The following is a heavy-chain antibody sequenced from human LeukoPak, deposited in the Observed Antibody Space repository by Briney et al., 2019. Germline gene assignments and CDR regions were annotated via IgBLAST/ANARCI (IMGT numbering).Heavy chain of an antibody. CDR2: ISYDGSYK. D-gene: IGHD7-27*01. CDR1: GFSFSNYG. J-gene: IGHJ4*02. V-gene: IGHV3-30*18. Sequence: GRSLRLSCAVSGFSFSNYGMHWVRQAPGKGLEWVAVISYDGSYKNYADSVKGRFTISRDNSKDTLNLQMNSLRAEDTAVYHCAKILGTTGIFDYWGQGTLVTVSS. CDR3: AKILGTTGIFDY.